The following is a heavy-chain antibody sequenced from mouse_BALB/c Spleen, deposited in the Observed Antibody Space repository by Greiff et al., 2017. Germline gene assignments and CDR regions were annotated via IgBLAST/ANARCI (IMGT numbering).Heavy chain of an antibody. Sequence: EVQLQQSGTVLARPGASVKMSCKASGYSFTSYWMHWVKQRPGQGLEWIGAIYPGNSDTSYNQKFKGKAKLTAVTSASTAYMELSSLTNEDSAVYYCTRKALYYYGSSSHWYFDVWGEGTTVTVSS. CDR2: IYPGNSDT. CDR3: TRKALYYYGSSSHWYFDV. V-gene: IGHV1-5*01. J-gene: IGHJ1*01. D-gene: IGHD1-1*01. CDR1: GYSFTSYW.